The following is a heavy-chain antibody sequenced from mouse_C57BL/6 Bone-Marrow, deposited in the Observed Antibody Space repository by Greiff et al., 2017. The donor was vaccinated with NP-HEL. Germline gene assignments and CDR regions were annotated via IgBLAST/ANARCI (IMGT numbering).Heavy chain of an antibody. CDR1: GFTFSSYG. V-gene: IGHV5-6*02. D-gene: IGHD2-4*01. Sequence: DVKLVESGGDLVKPGGSLKLSCAASGFTFSSYGMSWVRQTPDKRLEWVATISSGGSYTYYPDSVKGRFTISRDNAKHTLYLQMSSMKSEDTAMYYCARPMIYYDYDGAWFAYWGQGTLVTVSA. CDR2: ISSGGSYT. CDR3: ARPMIYYDYDGAWFAY. J-gene: IGHJ3*01.